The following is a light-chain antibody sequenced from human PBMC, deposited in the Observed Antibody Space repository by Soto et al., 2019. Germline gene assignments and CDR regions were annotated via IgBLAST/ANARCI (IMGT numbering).Light chain of an antibody. Sequence: EIVVTQSPATLSVSPGERATLSCRTSQSVSSHLAWYQQKPGQAPRLLIHGASTRATGIPARFSGSGSGTDFTLTISSLEPEDFAVYYCQQRSNWLRTFGQGTKVDIK. V-gene: IGKV3-11*01. CDR1: QSVSSH. J-gene: IGKJ1*01. CDR2: GAS. CDR3: QQRSNWLRT.